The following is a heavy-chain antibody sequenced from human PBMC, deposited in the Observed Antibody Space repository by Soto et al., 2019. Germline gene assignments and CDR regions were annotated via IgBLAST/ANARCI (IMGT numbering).Heavy chain of an antibody. CDR3: ARGLAPYYFDY. V-gene: IGHV1-3*01. D-gene: IGHD6-19*01. CDR2: INAGNGNT. J-gene: IGHJ4*02. CDR1: GYTFTSYA. Sequence: GASVKVSCKASGYTFTSYAMHWVRQAPGQRLEWMGWINAGNGNTKYSQKFQGRVTITRDTSSSTAYMELSSLRSEDTAVYYCARGLAPYYFDYWGQGTLVTVSS.